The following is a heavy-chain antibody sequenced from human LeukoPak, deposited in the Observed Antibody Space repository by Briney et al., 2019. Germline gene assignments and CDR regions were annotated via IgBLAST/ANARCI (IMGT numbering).Heavy chain of an antibody. D-gene: IGHD6-13*01. CDR3: AREATAAAYFDY. CDR2: ISSDGSTK. CDR1: GFTFSAYT. Sequence: GGSLTLSYTASGFTFSAYTMHWVRQPPGEGLEWVAVISSDGSTKYYADSVKGRFTIYRDNSQNTLYLKMNSLRAEDSAVYYCAREATAAAYFDYWGQGTLVTVSS. J-gene: IGHJ4*02. V-gene: IGHV3-30-3*01.